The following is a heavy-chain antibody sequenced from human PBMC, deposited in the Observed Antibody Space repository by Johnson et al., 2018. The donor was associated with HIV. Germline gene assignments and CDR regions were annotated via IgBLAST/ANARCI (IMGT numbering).Heavy chain of an antibody. CDR3: ARATNPRMATITDDAFDI. V-gene: IGHV3-30*03. J-gene: IGHJ3*02. D-gene: IGHD5-24*01. Sequence: VQLMESGGGVVQPGRSLRLSCAASGFTFTHYAMDWVRQAPGKGLEWVAVISSDVSSKNYADSVKGRFTISRDNSKNTLYLQINSLRAEDTAVYYCARATNPRMATITDDAFDIWGQGTMVTVSS. CDR1: GFTFTHYA. CDR2: ISSDVSSK.